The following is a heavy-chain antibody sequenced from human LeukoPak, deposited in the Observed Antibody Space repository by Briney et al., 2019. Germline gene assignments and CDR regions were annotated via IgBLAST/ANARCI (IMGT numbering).Heavy chain of an antibody. CDR3: AKDHCSRTNCYAAPDY. CDR1: GFTFSSYA. CDR2: LIRGGGTT. V-gene: IGHV3-23*01. J-gene: IGHJ4*02. Sequence: GGSLRLSCAASGFTFSSYAMNWVRQAPGKGLEWVSGLIRGGGTTHYADSVKGRFTISSDYSSNTLYLQMNSLRPEDTALYYCAKDHCSRTNCYAAPDYWGQGTLVTVSS. D-gene: IGHD2-2*01.